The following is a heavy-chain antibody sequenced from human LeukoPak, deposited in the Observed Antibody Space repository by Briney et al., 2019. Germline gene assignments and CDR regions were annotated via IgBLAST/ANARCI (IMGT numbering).Heavy chain of an antibody. CDR3: ARGTQYYYGSGSLLNY. CDR2: ISSSSSTI. D-gene: IGHD3-10*01. V-gene: IGHV3-48*01. Sequence: GGSLRLSCVGSGFTFSRYVMNWVRQAPGKGLEWVSYISSSSSTIYYADSVKGRFTISRDNAKNSLYLQMNSLRAEDTAVYYCARGTQYYYGSGSLLNYWGQGTLVTVSS. J-gene: IGHJ4*02. CDR1: GFTFSRYV.